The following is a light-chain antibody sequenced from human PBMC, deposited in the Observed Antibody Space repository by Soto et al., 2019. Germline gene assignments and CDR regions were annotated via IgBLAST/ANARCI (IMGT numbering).Light chain of an antibody. CDR1: QGVSSSY. J-gene: IGKJ5*01. CDR3: QQYNNWPPIT. CDR2: GAS. Sequence: EIVLTQSPGTLSLSPGERATLSCRASQGVSSSYLAWYQQKPGQAPRLLIYGASTRATGIPARFSGSGSGTEFALTISSLQSEDFAVYYCQQYNNWPPITFGQGTRLEIK. V-gene: IGKV3-15*01.